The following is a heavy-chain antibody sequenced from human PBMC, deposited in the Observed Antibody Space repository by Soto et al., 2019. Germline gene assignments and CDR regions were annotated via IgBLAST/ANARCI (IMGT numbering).Heavy chain of an antibody. D-gene: IGHD2-2*01. CDR2: IYYSGST. V-gene: IGHV4-31*03. CDR1: GGSISSGGYY. J-gene: IGHJ4*02. Sequence: SETLSLTCTVSGGSISSGGYYWSWIRQDPGKGLEWIGYIYYSGSTYYNPSLKSRVTISVDMSKNQFSLQLSSVTAADTAVYYCARARYYCSGTSCYYFDYWGQGTLVTVSS. CDR3: ARARYYCSGTSCYYFDY.